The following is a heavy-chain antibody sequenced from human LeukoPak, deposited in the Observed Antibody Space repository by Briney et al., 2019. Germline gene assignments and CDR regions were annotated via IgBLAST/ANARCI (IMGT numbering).Heavy chain of an antibody. V-gene: IGHV5-51*01. J-gene: IGHJ4*02. Sequence: GESLMISCKGSGYSFTSYWIGWVRQMPGKGLEWMGIIYPGDSDTRYSPSFQGQVTISADKSISTAYLQWSSLKASDTAMYYCARSTLCSGGSCYEFDYWGQGTLVTVSS. CDR1: GYSFTSYW. D-gene: IGHD2-15*01. CDR3: ARSTLCSGGSCYEFDY. CDR2: IYPGDSDT.